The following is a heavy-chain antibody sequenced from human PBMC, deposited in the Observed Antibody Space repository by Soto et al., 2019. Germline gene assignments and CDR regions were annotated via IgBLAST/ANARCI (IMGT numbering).Heavy chain of an antibody. CDR3: TRAAIKGELLDY. V-gene: IGHV3-48*01. Sequence: PGGSLRLSCAASGLTFSSYSMNWVRQAPGKGLEWVSYISSSSSTIYYADSVKGRITISRDNAKNSLYLQMNNLKAEDTAVYYCTRAAIKGELLDYWGQGTQVTVSS. CDR1: GLTFSSYS. D-gene: IGHD1-26*01. J-gene: IGHJ4*02. CDR2: ISSSSSTI.